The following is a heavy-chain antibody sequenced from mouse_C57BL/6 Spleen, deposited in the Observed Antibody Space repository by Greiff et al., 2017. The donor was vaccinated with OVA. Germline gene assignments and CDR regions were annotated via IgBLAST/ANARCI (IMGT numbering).Heavy chain of an antibody. CDR2: IDPSDSYT. V-gene: IGHV1-69*01. D-gene: IGHD1-1*01. J-gene: IGHJ3*01. Sequence: VQLQQPGAELVMPGASVKLSCKASGYTFTSYWMHWVKQRPGQGLEWIGEIDPSDSYTNYNQKFKGKSTLTVDKSSSTAYMQLSSLTSEDSAVYYCARGVTTVVATPAWFAYWGQGTLVTVSA. CDR3: ARGVTTVVATPAWFAY. CDR1: GYTFTSYW.